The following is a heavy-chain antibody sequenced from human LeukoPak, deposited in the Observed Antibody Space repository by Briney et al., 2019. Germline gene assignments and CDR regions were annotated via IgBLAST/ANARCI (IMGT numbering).Heavy chain of an antibody. CDR2: IYYSGST. V-gene: IGHV4-39*01. D-gene: IGHD2-15*01. CDR1: GDSLSTSNSY. CDR3: ASFYCSGGSCYQYYSYYYMDV. Sequence: SETLSLTCTVSGDSLSTSNSYWGWLRQPPGTGLEWIGSIYYSGSTYSNPSLQSRATISVDTSKNQFSLKLNSVTAADTAVYYCASFYCSGGSCYQYYSYYYMDVWGKGTTVTISS. J-gene: IGHJ6*03.